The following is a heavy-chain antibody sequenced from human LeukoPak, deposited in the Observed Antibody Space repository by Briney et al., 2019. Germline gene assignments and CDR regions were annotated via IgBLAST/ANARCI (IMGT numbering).Heavy chain of an antibody. CDR2: VASKIHGGPT. CDR1: GFTFADHP. V-gene: IGHV3-49*04. CDR3: TRDFTHILRAFDI. Sequence: GRSLRLSCAASGFTFADHPLSWVRQAPGKGLEWVSFVASKIHGGPTEYAASVKGRFTMSRDDSRSIAYLQMNSLKTEDTAVYYCTRDFTHILRAFDIWGQGTMVTVSS. D-gene: IGHD2-21*01. J-gene: IGHJ3*02.